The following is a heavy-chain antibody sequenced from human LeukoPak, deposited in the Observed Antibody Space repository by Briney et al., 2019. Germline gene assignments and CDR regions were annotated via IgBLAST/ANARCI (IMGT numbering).Heavy chain of an antibody. CDR1: GGSISSYY. CDR3: ARLQKTYSSSWYYNWFDP. V-gene: IGHV4-59*01. CDR2: IYYSGST. D-gene: IGHD6-13*01. Sequence: SETLSLTCTVSGGSISSYYWSWIRQPPGKGLEWIGYIYYSGSTNYSPSLKSRVTISVDTSKNQFSLKLSSVTAADTAVYYCARLQKTYSSSWYYNWFDPWGQGTLVTVSS. J-gene: IGHJ5*02.